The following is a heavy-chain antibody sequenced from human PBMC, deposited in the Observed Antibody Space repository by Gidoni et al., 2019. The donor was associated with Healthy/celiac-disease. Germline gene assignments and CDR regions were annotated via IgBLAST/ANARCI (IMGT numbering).Heavy chain of an antibody. CDR2: ISSSSSYI. CDR3: ARDGSGYDFLGGDI. D-gene: IGHD5-12*01. V-gene: IGHV3-21*01. Sequence: EVQLVESGGGLVKPGGSLRLSCAASGFPFSSYSMNWVRQAPGKGLGWVSSISSSSSYIYYADSVKGRFTISRDNAKNSLYLQMNSLRAEDTAVYYCARDGSGYDFLGGDIWGQGTLVTVSS. CDR1: GFPFSSYS. J-gene: IGHJ4*02.